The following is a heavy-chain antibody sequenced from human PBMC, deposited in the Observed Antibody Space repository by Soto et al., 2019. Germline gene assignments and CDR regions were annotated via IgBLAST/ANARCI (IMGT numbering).Heavy chain of an antibody. V-gene: IGHV3-21*01. J-gene: IGHJ4*02. Sequence: GGSLRLSCVASGFTLSSYAMHWVRQRPGKGLEWISSITSTGTYIYYADSVTGRFTISRDIAENSLFLQMNSLRAEDTAVYYCARVTSNSCLDYWGQGTLVTVSS. D-gene: IGHD2-15*01. CDR2: ITSTGTYI. CDR3: ARVTSNSCLDY. CDR1: GFTLSSYA.